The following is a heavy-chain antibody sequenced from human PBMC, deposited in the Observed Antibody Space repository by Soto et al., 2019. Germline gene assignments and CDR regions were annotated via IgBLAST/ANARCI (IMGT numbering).Heavy chain of an antibody. CDR2: ISYDGSNK. D-gene: IGHD6-19*01. V-gene: IGHV3-30-3*01. CDR3: AKDRSNGWYYFDY. Sequence: GGSLRLSCAASGFTFSSYAMHWVRQAPGKGLEWVAVISYDGSNKYYADSVKGRFTISRDNSDNTVYLQMNSLRADDTAVYYCAKDRSNGWYYFDYWGQGALVTVAS. CDR1: GFTFSSYA. J-gene: IGHJ4*02.